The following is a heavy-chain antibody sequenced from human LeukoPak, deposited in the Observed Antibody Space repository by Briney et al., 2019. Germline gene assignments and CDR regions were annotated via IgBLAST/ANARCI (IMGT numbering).Heavy chain of an antibody. V-gene: IGHV4-39*01. J-gene: IGHJ4*02. CDR3: ARHVGRIAAAGISEPFDY. CDR2: IYYSGST. D-gene: IGHD6-13*01. CDR1: GGSISSSSYC. Sequence: SETLSLTCTVSGGSISSSSYCWGWIRQPPGKGLEWIGSIYYSGSTYYNPSLKSRVTISVDTSKNQFSLKLSSVTAADTAVYYCARHVGRIAAAGISEPFDYWGQGTLVTVSS.